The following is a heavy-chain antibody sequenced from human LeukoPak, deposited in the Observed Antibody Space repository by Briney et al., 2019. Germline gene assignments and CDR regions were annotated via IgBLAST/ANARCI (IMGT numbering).Heavy chain of an antibody. V-gene: IGHV1-46*01. CDR3: ARAPVRYCSGGSCYSSNYFDY. D-gene: IGHD2-15*01. CDR1: GYTFTSYY. J-gene: IGHJ4*02. Sequence: ASVKVSCKASGYTFTSYYMHWVRQAPGQGLEWMGIINPSGGSTSYAQKFQGRVTMTRDTSTSTVYMELSSLRSEDTAVYYRARAPVRYCSGGSCYSSNYFDYWGQGTLVTVSS. CDR2: INPSGGST.